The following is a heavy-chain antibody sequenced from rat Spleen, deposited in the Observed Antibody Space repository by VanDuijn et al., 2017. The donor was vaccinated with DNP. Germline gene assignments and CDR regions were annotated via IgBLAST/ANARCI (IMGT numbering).Heavy chain of an antibody. V-gene: IGHV2-32*01. CDR1: GFSLSSYH. CDR2: MWYDGDT. J-gene: IGHJ3*01. CDR3: TSDSLNSSSFVY. Sequence: QVQLKESGPGLVQPSQTLSLTCTVSGFSLSSYHVHWIRQSPRKGLEWMGVMWYDGDTAYNSALKSRLSISRDTSKSQVFLKMNSLQTDDTGTYYCTSDSLNSSSFVYWGQGSLVTVSS. D-gene: IGHD1-2*01.